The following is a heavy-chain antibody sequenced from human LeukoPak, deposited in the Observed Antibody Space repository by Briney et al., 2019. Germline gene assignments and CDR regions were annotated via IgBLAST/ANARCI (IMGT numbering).Heavy chain of an antibody. Sequence: PSETLSLTCAVSGGSISSSNWWSWVRQPPGKGLEWIGEIYHSGSTNYNPSLKSRVTISVDTSKNQFSLKLSSVTAADTAVYYCAREAVVTAQSYYYYYGMDVWGQGTTVTVSS. CDR2: IYHSGST. D-gene: IGHD2-21*02. CDR1: GGSISSSNW. V-gene: IGHV4-4*02. CDR3: AREAVVTAQSYYYYYGMDV. J-gene: IGHJ6*02.